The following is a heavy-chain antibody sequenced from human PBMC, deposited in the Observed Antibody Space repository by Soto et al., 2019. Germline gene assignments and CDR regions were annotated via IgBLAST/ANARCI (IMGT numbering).Heavy chain of an antibody. Sequence: QLQLQESGPGLVKPSETLSLTCTVSGDSISSSDYYWGWIRQPPGKGLEWIGSIYKSGSTSYNPSLKSRVTMSVDTSKNQFSLMLNSVTVADTAVYSCARDKALEYFDYWGRGTLVTVSS. CDR1: GDSISSSDYY. V-gene: IGHV4-39*01. J-gene: IGHJ4*02. CDR3: ARDKALEYFDY. CDR2: IYKSGST.